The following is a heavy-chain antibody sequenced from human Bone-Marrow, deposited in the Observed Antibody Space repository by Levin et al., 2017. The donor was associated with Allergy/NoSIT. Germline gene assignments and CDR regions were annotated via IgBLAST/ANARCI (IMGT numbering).Heavy chain of an antibody. D-gene: IGHD3-16*01. J-gene: IGHJ3*02. CDR1: GGTFSSYT. V-gene: IGHV1-69*04. CDR2: IIPNLGIP. CDR3: AREHHDDNEMSWAFDI. Sequence: ASVKVSCKASGGTFSSYTLNWVRQAPGQGLEWMGRIIPNLGIPMYAQRFQGRVTITPDKYTSKVYMELNSLRFEDTAVYYCAREHHDDNEMSWAFDIWGQGTMVTASS.